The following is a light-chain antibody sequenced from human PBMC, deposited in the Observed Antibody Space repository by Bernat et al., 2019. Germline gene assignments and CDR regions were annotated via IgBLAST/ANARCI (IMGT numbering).Light chain of an antibody. CDR2: DAS. V-gene: IGKV3-15*01. CDR3: KQYKKWPPWT. J-gene: IGKJ1*01. CDR1: QSVDSN. Sequence: EIVMTQSPATQSVSPGERVSLSCRASQSVDSNLAWYQQKPGQAPRLLIFDASTRATGVPPRFSGSGSGTEFTLTISSLQSEDSAVYYCKQYKKWPPWTFGQGTKVEVK.